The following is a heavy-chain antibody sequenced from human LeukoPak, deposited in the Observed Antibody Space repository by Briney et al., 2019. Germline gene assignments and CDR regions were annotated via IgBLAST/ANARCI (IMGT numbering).Heavy chain of an antibody. CDR3: ARDPDLQYSSSPNFDH. Sequence: ASGKVSCKASGYTFTNYGITWVRQAPGQGLEWMGWISTHSGNTNSAEKVQGRVTMTTGTSTGTAYMEVRSLRSDDTAVYYCARDPDLQYSSSPNFDHWGQGTLVTVSS. CDR1: GYTFTNYG. V-gene: IGHV1-18*01. CDR2: ISTHSGNT. D-gene: IGHD6-13*01. J-gene: IGHJ4*02.